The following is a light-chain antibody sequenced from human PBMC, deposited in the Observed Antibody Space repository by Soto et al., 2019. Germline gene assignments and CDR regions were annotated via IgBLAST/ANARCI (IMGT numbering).Light chain of an antibody. Sequence: AIRMTQSPSSFSASPGDRVTITCRASQGISSYLAWYQQKPGKAPKLLIYAASTLQSGVPSRFRGSGSGTDFTLTISCLQSEDFAIYYCQQYYSYPLFTFGPGTKVEIK. CDR1: QGISSY. CDR2: AAS. V-gene: IGKV1-8*01. J-gene: IGKJ3*01. CDR3: QQYYSYPLFT.